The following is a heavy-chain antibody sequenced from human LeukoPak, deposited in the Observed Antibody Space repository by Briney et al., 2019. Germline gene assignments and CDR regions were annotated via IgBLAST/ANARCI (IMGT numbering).Heavy chain of an antibody. D-gene: IGHD6-19*01. J-gene: IGHJ4*02. CDR3: TTAIHSSGWYSTFDY. CDR1: GFTFSNAW. Sequence: GGSLRLSCAASGFTFSNAWMSWVRQAPGKGLEWVGRIKSNTDGGTTDYAAPVKGRFTISRDDSKNTLYLQMNSLKTEDTAVYYCTTAIHSSGWYSTFDYWGQGTLVTVSS. V-gene: IGHV3-15*01. CDR2: IKSNTDGGTT.